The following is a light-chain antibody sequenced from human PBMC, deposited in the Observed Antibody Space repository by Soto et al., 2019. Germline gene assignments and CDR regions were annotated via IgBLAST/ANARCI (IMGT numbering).Light chain of an antibody. J-gene: IGKJ1*01. CDR3: QQFKDYVWT. Sequence: IQLTQSPSSLSASAGDRVTITCRASQSISSWLAWYHQKPGKAPKLLIYDASTLERGVPSRFSGSGSGTEFTLIISNLQPDDFATYYCQQFKDYVWTFGQGTK. CDR2: DAS. V-gene: IGKV1-5*01. CDR1: QSISSW.